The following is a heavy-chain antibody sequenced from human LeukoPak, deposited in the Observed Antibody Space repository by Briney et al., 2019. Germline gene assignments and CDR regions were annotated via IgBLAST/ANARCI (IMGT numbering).Heavy chain of an antibody. V-gene: IGHV4-61*01. Sequence: PSETLSLTCTVSGGSISSSSYYWSWIRQPPGKGLEWIGYIYYSGSTNYNPSLKSRVTISVDTSKNQFSLKLSSVTAADTAVYYCARSVDIVATIDYWGQGTLVTVSS. CDR1: GGSISSSSYY. J-gene: IGHJ4*02. CDR3: ARSVDIVATIDY. CDR2: IYYSGST. D-gene: IGHD5-12*01.